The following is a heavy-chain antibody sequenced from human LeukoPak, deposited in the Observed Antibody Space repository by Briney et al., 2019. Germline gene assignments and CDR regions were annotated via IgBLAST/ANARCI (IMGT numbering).Heavy chain of an antibody. CDR1: GYTFTRYY. J-gene: IGHJ4*02. CDR3: APDPYGSGSNDY. Sequence: SVKVSCKASGYTFTRYYMHSVRQAPGQRLEWMGGINPNSGGTNYAQKFQGRVTMTRDPSISTTYMELSRLRCDDTAVYYCAPDPYGSGSNDYWGQGHLVTVST. CDR2: INPNSGGT. D-gene: IGHD3-10*01. V-gene: IGHV1-2*02.